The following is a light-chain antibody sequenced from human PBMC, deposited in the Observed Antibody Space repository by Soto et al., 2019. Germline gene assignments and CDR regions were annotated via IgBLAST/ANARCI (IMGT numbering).Light chain of an antibody. CDR1: NIGSKN. V-gene: IGLV3-9*01. Sequence: SYELTQPLSGSVALGQTARITCGGNNIGSKNEHWYQQKPGQAPVLVIYRDSNRPSRIPERFSGSNSGNTATLTISRAQAGYEADYYCQVWDSSTARVFGGGTKVTVL. J-gene: IGLJ3*02. CDR3: QVWDSSTARV. CDR2: RDS.